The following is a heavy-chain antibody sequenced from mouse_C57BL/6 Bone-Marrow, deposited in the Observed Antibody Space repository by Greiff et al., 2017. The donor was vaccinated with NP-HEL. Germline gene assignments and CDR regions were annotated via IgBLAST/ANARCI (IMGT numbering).Heavy chain of an antibody. V-gene: IGHV5-12*01. D-gene: IGHD3-1*01. J-gene: IGHJ3*01. Sequence: EVQLVESGGGLVQPGGSLKLSCAASGFTFSDYYMYWVRQTPEKRLEWVAYISNGGGSTYYPDTVKGRFTISRDNAKNTLYLQMSRLKSEDTAMYYCARHGARGAWFAYWGQGTLVTVSA. CDR3: ARHGARGAWFAY. CDR2: ISNGGGST. CDR1: GFTFSDYY.